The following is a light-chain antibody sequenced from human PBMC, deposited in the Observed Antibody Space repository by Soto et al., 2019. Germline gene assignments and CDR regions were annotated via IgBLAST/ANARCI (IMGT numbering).Light chain of an antibody. CDR1: QSVSSGY. V-gene: IGKV3-20*01. J-gene: IGKJ2*01. Sequence: EIVLTQSPGTLSLSPGERATLSCRASQSVSSGYLAWYQQKPGQAPRLLIYGASSRATGIPDRFSGSGSGTDFILTISRLEPEDFAVYYCQQYGNSPLFGQGTKLEIK. CDR3: QQYGNSPL. CDR2: GAS.